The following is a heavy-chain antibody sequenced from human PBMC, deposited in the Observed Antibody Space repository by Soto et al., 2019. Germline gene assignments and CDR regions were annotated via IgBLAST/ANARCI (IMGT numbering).Heavy chain of an antibody. J-gene: IGHJ6*02. D-gene: IGHD3-16*01. Sequence: QVQLVQSEAEVKKPGSSVKVSCKASGGTFSSYAISWVRQAPGQGLEWMGGIIPIFGTANYAQKFQGRVTITADESTSTAYMELSSLRSEDTAVYYCARARLGAITPLDLCYGMDVWGQGTTVTVSS. CDR1: GGTFSSYA. CDR2: IIPIFGTA. CDR3: ARARLGAITPLDLCYGMDV. V-gene: IGHV1-69*01.